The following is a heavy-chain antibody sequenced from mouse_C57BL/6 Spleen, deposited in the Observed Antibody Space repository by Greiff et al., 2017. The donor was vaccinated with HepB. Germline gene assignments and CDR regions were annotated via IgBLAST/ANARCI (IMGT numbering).Heavy chain of an antibody. Sequence: VQLQQSGAELARPGASVKLSCKASGYTFTSYGISWVKQRTGQGLEWIGEIYPRSGNTYYNEKFKGKATLTADKSSSTAYMELRSLTSEDSAVYFCARMGTVVADWYFDVWGTGTTVTVSS. CDR2: IYPRSGNT. CDR3: ARMGTVVADWYFDV. V-gene: IGHV1-81*01. CDR1: GYTFTSYG. D-gene: IGHD1-1*01. J-gene: IGHJ1*03.